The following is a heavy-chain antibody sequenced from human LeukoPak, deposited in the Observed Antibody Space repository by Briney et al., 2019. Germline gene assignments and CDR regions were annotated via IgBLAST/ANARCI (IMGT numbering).Heavy chain of an antibody. D-gene: IGHD5-24*01. CDR2: IHPPSGGT. V-gene: IGHV1-2*02. CDR3: VRDPGWLQVDY. CDR1: GYTFTNYY. Sequence: ASVKVSCKASGYTFTNYYIQWVRQTPGQGLEWMGWIHPPSGGTNYAERLQGRATMTRDTSISTAYMELTRLTSDDAGVYYCVRDPGWLQVDYWGQGTLLTVSS. J-gene: IGHJ4*02.